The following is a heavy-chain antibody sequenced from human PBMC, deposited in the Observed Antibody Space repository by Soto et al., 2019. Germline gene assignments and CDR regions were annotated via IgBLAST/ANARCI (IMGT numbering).Heavy chain of an antibody. Sequence: QVQLVESGGGVVQPGRSLRLSCAASGFTFSSYAMHWVRRAPGKGLEWMAVMSYDGSNKYYADSVKGRFIISRDNCKNTLYLQMNSLRPEDTALYYCARDGRAYWGQGTLVIVSS. CDR2: MSYDGSNK. V-gene: IGHV3-30-3*01. CDR1: GFTFSSYA. J-gene: IGHJ4*02. CDR3: ARDGRAY.